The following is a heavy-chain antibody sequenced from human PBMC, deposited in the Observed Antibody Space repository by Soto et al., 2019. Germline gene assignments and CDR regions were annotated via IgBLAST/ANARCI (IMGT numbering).Heavy chain of an antibody. J-gene: IGHJ6*02. CDR1: GFTFSSYG. D-gene: IGHD6-13*01. CDR2: ISYDGSNK. CDR3: AKEQQLVLYYYYGMDV. V-gene: IGHV3-30*18. Sequence: QVQLVESGGGVVQPGRSLRLSCAASGFTFSSYGMHWVRQAPGKGLEWVAVISYDGSNKYYADSVKGRFTISRDNSKNTLYLQMNSLRAEDTAVYYCAKEQQLVLYYYYGMDVWGQGTTVTVSS.